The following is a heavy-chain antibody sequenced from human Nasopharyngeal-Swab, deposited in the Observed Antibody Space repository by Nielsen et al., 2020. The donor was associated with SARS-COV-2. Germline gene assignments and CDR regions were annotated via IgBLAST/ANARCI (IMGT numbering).Heavy chain of an antibody. J-gene: IGHJ4*02. CDR1: VYTLTDLG. CDR3: AATVLSRLQGTAPHLDY. V-gene: IGHV1-24*01. CDR2: FDPSEGKA. Sequence: SVPVSCKISVYTLTDLGMHWVRPGPAKGPAWMGGFDPSEGKAIYLEEFQGRVTMTEDTGTHTAYMELSSLMSGDTAVYYCAATVLSRLQGTAPHLDYWGQGTHVTVSS. D-gene: IGHD1-1*01.